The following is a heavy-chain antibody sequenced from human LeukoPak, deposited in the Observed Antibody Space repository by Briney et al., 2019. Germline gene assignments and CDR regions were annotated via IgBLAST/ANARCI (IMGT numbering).Heavy chain of an antibody. CDR3: ARGTEMTSFTGYYPFDY. Sequence: PSETLSLTCTVSGGSISTFFWTWIRQSAGKGLEWIGRIYTGTTYYNPSLESRATISVDTSNNRSSLKLTSLTAADTAVYYCARGTEMTSFTGYYPFDYWGRGSLVTVSS. CDR2: IYTGTT. V-gene: IGHV4-4*07. CDR1: GGSISTFF. D-gene: IGHD3-9*01. J-gene: IGHJ4*02.